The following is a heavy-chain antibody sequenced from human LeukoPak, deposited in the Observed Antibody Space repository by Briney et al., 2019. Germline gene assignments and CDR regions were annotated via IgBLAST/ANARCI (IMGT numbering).Heavy chain of an antibody. V-gene: IGHV3-30*02. D-gene: IGHD3-10*01. CDR3: AKDQAAAVLLLLPGLFDY. CDR1: GFTLSNYG. CDR2: IRYDGSNK. J-gene: IGHJ4*02. Sequence: GGSLRLSCAASGFTLSNYGMHWVRQAPGKGLEWVAFIRYDGSNKYYADSVKGRFTISRDNSKNTLYLQMNSLRVEDTAVYYCAKDQAAAVLLLLPGLFDYWGQGTLVTVSS.